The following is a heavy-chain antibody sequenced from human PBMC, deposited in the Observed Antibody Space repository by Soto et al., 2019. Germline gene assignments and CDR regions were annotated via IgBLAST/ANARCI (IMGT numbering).Heavy chain of an antibody. CDR1: GGTFSSYA. D-gene: IGHD2-2*01. Sequence: SVKVSCKASGGTFSSYAISWVRRAPGQGLEWMGGIIPIFGTANYAQKFQGRVTITADESTSTAYMELSSLRSEDTAVYYCASDYCSSTSCYSRAFDYWGQGTLVTVSS. CDR3: ASDYCSSTSCYSRAFDY. V-gene: IGHV1-69*13. J-gene: IGHJ4*02. CDR2: IIPIFGTA.